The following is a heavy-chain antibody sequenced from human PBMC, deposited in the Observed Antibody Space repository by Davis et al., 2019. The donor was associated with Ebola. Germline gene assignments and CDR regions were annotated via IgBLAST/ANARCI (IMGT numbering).Heavy chain of an antibody. CDR1: GGSIRSSSYY. D-gene: IGHD3-3*01. V-gene: IGHV4-39*01. CDR2: IYYTGST. Sequence: PGGSLRLSCSVSGGSIRSSSYYWGWIRQPPGKGLEWIGSIYYTGSTNYNPSLKSRVTISVDTSKNQFSLRLTSVTAADTAVYHCVRLEYFDFWSALGWFDPWGQGTLVIVSS. J-gene: IGHJ5*02. CDR3: VRLEYFDFWSALGWFDP.